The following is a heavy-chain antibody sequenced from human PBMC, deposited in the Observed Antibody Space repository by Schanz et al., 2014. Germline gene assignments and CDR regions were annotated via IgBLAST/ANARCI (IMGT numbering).Heavy chain of an antibody. CDR1: GFTFSAYW. J-gene: IGHJ5*02. CDR2: IKPDGSEK. D-gene: IGHD3-10*01. Sequence: EVQLVESGGGLVQPGGSLRLSCAASGFTFSAYWMTWVRQAPGKGLDWVGIIKPDGSEKFYVDSVKGRFTISRDNAKTLSYRPLNGLRAEAPAVFSCARAPPLVRGIAGWFGPWGQGSLVTVSS. CDR3: ARAPPLVRGIAGWFGP. V-gene: IGHV3-7*03.